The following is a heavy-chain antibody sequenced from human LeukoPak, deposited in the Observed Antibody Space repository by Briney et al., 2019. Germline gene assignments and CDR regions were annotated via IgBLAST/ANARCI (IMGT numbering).Heavy chain of an antibody. Sequence: SETLSLTCTVSGGSISSYYWSWIRQPPGKGLELIGYIYYSGSTNYNPSLKSRVTISVDTSKNQFSLKLSSVTAADTAVYYCARGVGTTWGYYYYGMDVWGQGTTVTVSS. V-gene: IGHV4-59*12. CDR1: GGSISSYY. D-gene: IGHD1-1*01. CDR3: ARGVGTTWGYYYYGMDV. J-gene: IGHJ6*02. CDR2: IYYSGST.